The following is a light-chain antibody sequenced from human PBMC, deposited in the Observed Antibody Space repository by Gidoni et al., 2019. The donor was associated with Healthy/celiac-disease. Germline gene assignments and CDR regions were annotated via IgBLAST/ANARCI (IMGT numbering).Light chain of an antibody. CDR1: QGIRSY. CDR3: QQYYSFPLT. CDR2: ASS. Sequence: VIWMTQSPSLLSATTGDRVTISFRMSQGIRSYLSWYQQKPGKAPELLIYASSTLQSGVPSRFSGSGSGTDFTLTISCLQAEDFATYYCQQYYSFPLTFXGXTKVEIK. V-gene: IGKV1D-8*01. J-gene: IGKJ4*01.